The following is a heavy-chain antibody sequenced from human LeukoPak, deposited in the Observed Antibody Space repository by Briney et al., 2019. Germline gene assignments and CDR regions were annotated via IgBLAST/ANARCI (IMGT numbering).Heavy chain of an antibody. CDR2: IYYSGST. Sequence: SETLSLTCTVSGGSISSSSYYWGWIRQPPGKGLEWIGSIYYSGSTYYNPSLKGRVTISVDTSKNQFSLKLSSVTAADTAVYYCARGRGMTTIDYWRQGTLVTVSS. V-gene: IGHV4-39*01. D-gene: IGHD4-17*01. CDR1: GGSISSSSYY. J-gene: IGHJ4*02. CDR3: ARGRGMTTIDY.